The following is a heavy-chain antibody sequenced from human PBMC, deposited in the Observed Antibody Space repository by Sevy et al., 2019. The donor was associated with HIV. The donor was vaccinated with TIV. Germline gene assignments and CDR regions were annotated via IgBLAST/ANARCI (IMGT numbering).Heavy chain of an antibody. V-gene: IGHV6-1*01. J-gene: IGHJ6*02. CDR2: TYYRSKWYN. CDR1: GDSVSSNSAA. Sequence: SQTLSLTCAISGDSVSSNSAAWNWIRQSPSRGLEWLGRTYYRSKWYNDYAVSVKSRITINPDTSTNQFSLQRNSVTPEDTAVYYCARGGWCSSTSCYYYYGMDVWGQGTTVTVSS. CDR3: ARGGWCSSTSCYYYYGMDV. D-gene: IGHD2-2*01.